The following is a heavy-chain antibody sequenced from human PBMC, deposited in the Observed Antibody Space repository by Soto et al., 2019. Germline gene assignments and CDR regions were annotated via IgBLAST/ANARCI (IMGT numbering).Heavy chain of an antibody. V-gene: IGHV1-69*13. Sequence: SVKVSCKASGGTFSSYAISWVRQAPGQGLEWMGGIIPIFGTANYAQKFQGRVTITADESTSTAYMELSSLRSEDTAVYYCARMGRFLQWLSSWFDPWGQGTLVTVSS. CDR1: GGTFSSYA. J-gene: IGHJ5*02. D-gene: IGHD3-3*01. CDR3: ARMGRFLQWLSSWFDP. CDR2: IIPIFGTA.